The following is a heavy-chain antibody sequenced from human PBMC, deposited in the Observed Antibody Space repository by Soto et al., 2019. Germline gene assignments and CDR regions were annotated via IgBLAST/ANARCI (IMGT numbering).Heavy chain of an antibody. D-gene: IGHD3-3*01. CDR3: AKGGYDFWSGYLGY. J-gene: IGHJ4*02. V-gene: IGHV3-9*01. CDR1: GFTFDDYA. Sequence: SLKISCAASGFTFDDYAMHWVRQAPGKGLEWVSGISWNSDNIAYADSVKGRFTISRDNAKNSLYLQMNSLRAEDTALYYCAKGGYDFWSGYLGYWGQGTPVTVSS. CDR2: ISWNSDNI.